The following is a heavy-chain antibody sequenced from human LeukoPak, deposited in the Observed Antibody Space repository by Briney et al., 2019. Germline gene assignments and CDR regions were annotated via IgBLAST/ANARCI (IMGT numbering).Heavy chain of an antibody. Sequence: SVKVSCKASGGTFSSYAISWVRQAPGQGLEWMGGIIPIFGTANYAQKFQGRVTITADESTSTAYMELSSLRSEDTAVYYCAREGVHCSGSSCLKAYWGQGTQVTVSS. J-gene: IGHJ4*02. V-gene: IGHV1-69*13. CDR3: AREGVHCSGSSCLKAY. CDR2: IIPIFGTA. D-gene: IGHD2-15*01. CDR1: GGTFSSYA.